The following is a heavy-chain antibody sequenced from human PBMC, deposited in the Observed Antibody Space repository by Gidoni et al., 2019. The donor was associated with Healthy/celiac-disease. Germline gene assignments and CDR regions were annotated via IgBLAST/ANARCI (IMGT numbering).Heavy chain of an antibody. V-gene: IGHV3-20*04. J-gene: IGHJ4*02. CDR1: GFTFDDDG. Sequence: EVQLVESGGGVVRPGGSLRLSWAAPGFTFDDDGMSWGRQAPGKGLGWVAGINWNGGSTGYADSVKGRFTISRDNAKNSLYLQMNSLRAEDTALYYCARDSGYYDSSGYYGWGQGTLVTVSS. CDR3: ARDSGYYDSSGYYG. CDR2: INWNGGST. D-gene: IGHD3-22*01.